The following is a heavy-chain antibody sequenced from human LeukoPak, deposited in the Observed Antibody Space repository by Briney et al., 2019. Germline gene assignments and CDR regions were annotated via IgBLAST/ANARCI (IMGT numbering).Heavy chain of an antibody. CDR1: GFTFDDYA. Sequence: PGRSLRLSCAASGFTFDDYAMHWVRQAPGKGLEWVSGISWNSGSIGYADSVKGRFTISRDNAKNSLYLRMNSLRAEDTALYYCAKAGTIAVAGSGFDYWGQGTLVTVSS. D-gene: IGHD6-19*01. J-gene: IGHJ4*02. CDR3: AKAGTIAVAGSGFDY. V-gene: IGHV3-9*01. CDR2: ISWNSGSI.